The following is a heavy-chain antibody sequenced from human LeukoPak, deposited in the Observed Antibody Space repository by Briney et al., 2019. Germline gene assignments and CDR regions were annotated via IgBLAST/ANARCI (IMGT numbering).Heavy chain of an antibody. CDR2: ISSSSSYI. CDR3: ARSIRNYYDSSGYLKPFDY. J-gene: IGHJ4*02. D-gene: IGHD3-22*01. V-gene: IGHV3-21*01. Sequence: GGSLRLSCAASGFSVSSNYMSWVRQAPGKGLEWVSSISSSSSYIYNADSVKGRFTISRDNAKNSLYLQMNSPRAEDTAVYYCARSIRNYYDSSGYLKPFDYWGQGTLVTVSS. CDR1: GFSVSSNY.